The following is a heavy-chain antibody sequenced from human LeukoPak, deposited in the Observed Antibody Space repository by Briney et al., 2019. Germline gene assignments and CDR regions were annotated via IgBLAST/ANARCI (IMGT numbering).Heavy chain of an antibody. CDR2: INPNSGGT. CDR3: ARAEGRIQLWLADY. D-gene: IGHD5-18*01. J-gene: IGHJ4*02. CDR1: GYTFTSYV. V-gene: IGHV1-2*02. Sequence: GASVKVSCKASGYTFTSYVISWVRQAPGQGLEWMGWINPNSGGTNYAQKFQGRVTMTRDTSISTAYMELSRLRSDDTAVYYCARAEGRIQLWLADYWGQGTLVTVSS.